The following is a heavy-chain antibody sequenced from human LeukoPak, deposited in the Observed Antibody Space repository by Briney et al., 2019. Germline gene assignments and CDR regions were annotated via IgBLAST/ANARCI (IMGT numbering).Heavy chain of an antibody. CDR2: IHYSGRT. Sequence: SETLSLTCTVSGGSISSNTYYGGWIRQTPEKGLDWIGTIHYSGRTLYNPSLDSRVTISVDTSTHQFSLRLTSVTGADTAVYYCARDTPATVGTYFDYWGQGTLVTVSS. CDR1: GGSISSNTYY. V-gene: IGHV4-39*02. J-gene: IGHJ4*02. D-gene: IGHD1-26*01. CDR3: ARDTPATVGTYFDY.